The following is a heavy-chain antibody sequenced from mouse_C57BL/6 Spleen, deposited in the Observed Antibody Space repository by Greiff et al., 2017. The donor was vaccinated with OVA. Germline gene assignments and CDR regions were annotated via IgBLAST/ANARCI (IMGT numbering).Heavy chain of an antibody. Sequence: EVKLQESGPVLVKPGASVKMSCKASGYTFTDYYMNWVKQSHGKSLEWIGVINPYNGGTSYNQKFKGKATLTVDKSSSTAYMELNSLTSEDSAVYYCARGYYYGSSYGYFDVWGTGTTVTVSS. CDR1: GYTFTDYY. V-gene: IGHV1-19*01. D-gene: IGHD1-1*01. CDR3: ARGYYYGSSYGYFDV. CDR2: INPYNGGT. J-gene: IGHJ1*03.